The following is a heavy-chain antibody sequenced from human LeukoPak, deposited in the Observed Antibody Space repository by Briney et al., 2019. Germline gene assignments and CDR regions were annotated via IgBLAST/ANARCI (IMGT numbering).Heavy chain of an antibody. CDR1: GYTFTSYD. J-gene: IGHJ5*02. V-gene: IGHV1-8*03. Sequence: ASVKVSCKASGYTFTSYDINWVRQATGQGLEWMGWMNPNSGNTGYAQKFQGRVTITRNTSISTAYMELSSLRSEDTAVYYCARVRRRGYSYGHNWFDPWGQGTLVTVFS. D-gene: IGHD5-18*01. CDR3: ARVRRRGYSYGHNWFDP. CDR2: MNPNSGNT.